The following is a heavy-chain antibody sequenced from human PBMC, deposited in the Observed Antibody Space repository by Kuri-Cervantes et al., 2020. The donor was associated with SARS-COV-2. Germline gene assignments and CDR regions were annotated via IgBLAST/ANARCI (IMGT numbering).Heavy chain of an antibody. CDR1: GFTFSSYA. J-gene: IGHJ6*03. V-gene: IGHV3-30-3*01. CDR3: ARDSAHYDFWSGYSNTGGDYYYYYVDV. CDR2: ISYDGSNK. D-gene: IGHD3-3*01. Sequence: GESLKISCAASGFTFSSYAMHWVRQAPGKGLEWVAVISYDGSNKYYADSVKGRFTISRDNSKNTLYLQMNSLRAEDTAVYCCARDSAHYDFWSGYSNTGGDYYYYYVDVWGKGTTVTVSS.